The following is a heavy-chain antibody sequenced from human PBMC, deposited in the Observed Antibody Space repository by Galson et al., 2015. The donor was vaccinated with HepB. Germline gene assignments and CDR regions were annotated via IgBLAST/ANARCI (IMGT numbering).Heavy chain of an antibody. CDR2: INPNSGGT. CDR3: ARDEPTVTTPLDY. CDR1: GYTFTGYY. D-gene: IGHD4-17*01. V-gene: IGHV1-2*06. Sequence: SVKVSCKASGYTFTGYYMHWVRQAPGQGLEWMGRINPNSGGTNYAQKFQGRVTMTRDTSISTAYMELSRLRSDDTAVYYCARDEPTVTTPLDYWGQGTLVTVSS. J-gene: IGHJ4*02.